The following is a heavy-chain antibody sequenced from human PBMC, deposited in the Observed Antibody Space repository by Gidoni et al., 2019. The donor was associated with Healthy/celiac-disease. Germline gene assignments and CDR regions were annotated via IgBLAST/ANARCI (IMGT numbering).Heavy chain of an antibody. J-gene: IGHJ6*02. Sequence: QVQLQQWGAGLLKPSETLSLTCAVYGGSFSGSYWSWIRQPPGKGLEWIGEINHSGSTNYNPSLKSRVTISVDTSKNQFSLKLSSVTAADTAVYYCARGRSSSWYPHYYYGMDVWGQGTTVTVSS. CDR1: GGSFSGSY. V-gene: IGHV4-34*01. D-gene: IGHD6-13*01. CDR3: ARGRSSSWYPHYYYGMDV. CDR2: INHSGST.